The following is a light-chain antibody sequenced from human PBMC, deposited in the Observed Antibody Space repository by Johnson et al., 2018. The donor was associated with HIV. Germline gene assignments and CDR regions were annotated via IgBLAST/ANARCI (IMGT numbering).Light chain of an antibody. CDR3: GTWDSSLSALYV. CDR1: SSNIVNIY. Sequence: QSVLTQPPSVSAAPGQKVTISCSASSSNIVNIYISWYQHLPGTAPKLLIYENNKRPSGIPDRFSGSKSGTSATLGITGLQTGDEADYYCGTWDSSLSALYVLRTGTKVTVL. V-gene: IGLV1-51*02. CDR2: ENN. J-gene: IGLJ1*01.